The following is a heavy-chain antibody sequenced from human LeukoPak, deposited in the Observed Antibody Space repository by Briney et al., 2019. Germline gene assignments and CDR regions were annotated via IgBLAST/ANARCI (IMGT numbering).Heavy chain of an antibody. CDR2: MYSFGNT. V-gene: IGHV3-53*01. CDR3: ARGKPVTGTPDYYSYGMDV. J-gene: IGHJ6*02. CDR1: EFTVSSTY. D-gene: IGHD1-20*01. Sequence: PGGSLRLSCAVSEFTVSSTYMSWDRQAPGKGLEWVSLMYSFGNTYYADSVKGRFTISRDNSKNTLYLQMNSLRAEDTALYYCARGKPVTGTPDYYSYGMDVWGQGTMVTVSS.